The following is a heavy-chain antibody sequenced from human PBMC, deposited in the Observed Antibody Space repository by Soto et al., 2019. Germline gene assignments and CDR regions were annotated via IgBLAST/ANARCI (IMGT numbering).Heavy chain of an antibody. V-gene: IGHV6-1*01. D-gene: IGHD2-2*01. Sequence: PSQPLSLTCAISGDSVSSNSAAWNWIRQSQSRGLEWLGRTYYRSKWYNDYAVSVKSRITINPDTSKNQFSLQLNSVTPEDTAVYYCARDRTPYCSSTSCHYGMDVWGQGTTVTVSS. CDR2: TYYRSKWYN. CDR1: GDSVSSNSAA. CDR3: ARDRTPYCSSTSCHYGMDV. J-gene: IGHJ6*02.